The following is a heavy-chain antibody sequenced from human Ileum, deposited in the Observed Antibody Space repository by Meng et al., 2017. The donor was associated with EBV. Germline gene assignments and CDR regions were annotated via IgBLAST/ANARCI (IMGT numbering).Heavy chain of an antibody. CDR3: ARDRFATGYDFGES. Sequence: QVHLVESGGGVVQPGRSLRLSCAASGFTFSDSAIHWVRQASGKGLEWVAVISYDGLRKYYADSVKGRFTISRDDPNKTVYLQMDSLRNEDTSVYFCARDRFATGYDFGESWGQGTLVTVSS. D-gene: IGHD5-12*01. CDR1: GFTFSDSA. CDR2: ISYDGLRK. V-gene: IGHV3-30*04. J-gene: IGHJ5*02.